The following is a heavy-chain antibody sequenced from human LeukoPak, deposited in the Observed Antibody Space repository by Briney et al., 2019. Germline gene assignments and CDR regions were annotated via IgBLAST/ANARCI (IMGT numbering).Heavy chain of an antibody. V-gene: IGHV5-51*01. J-gene: IGHJ4*02. D-gene: IGHD3-10*01. CDR3: ARQSRDGSKTRGYYFDY. CDR2: IYPADSDT. CDR1: GYIFTNYW. Sequence: PGESLKISCQVSGYIFTNYWIGWVRQMPGKGLESLGIIYPADSDTTYSPSFQGQVSISADKSLSTVYLQWSSLRASDTAMYYCARQSRDGSKTRGYYFDYWGQGTLATVSS.